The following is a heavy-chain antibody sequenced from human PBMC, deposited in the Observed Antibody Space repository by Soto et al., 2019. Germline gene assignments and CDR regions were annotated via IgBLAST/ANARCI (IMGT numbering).Heavy chain of an antibody. CDR3: ARSRLMVYDAFDI. CDR2: INPSGGST. J-gene: IGHJ3*02. D-gene: IGHD2-8*01. V-gene: IGHV1-46*01. Sequence: QVQLVQSGAEVKKPGASVKLSCKASGYTFTSYYMHWVRQAPGQGLEWMGGINPSGGSTSYAQKFQGRVTMTRDTSTSTVYMELSSLRSEDTAVYYCARSRLMVYDAFDIWGHGTTVTVSS. CDR1: GYTFTSYY.